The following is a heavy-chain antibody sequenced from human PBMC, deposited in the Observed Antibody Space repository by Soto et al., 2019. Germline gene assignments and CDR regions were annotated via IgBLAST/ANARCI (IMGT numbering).Heavy chain of an antibody. Sequence: SETLCLTCAVYVGYFSVYYWSWIRQPPGNGLEWIGEINDSGSTNYNPSLKSRVTISVDTSKNQFSLKLSSVTAADTAVYYCARVRYYDFWSGFGRYGMDVWGQGTTVTVSS. CDR2: INDSGST. CDR1: VGYFSVYY. V-gene: IGHV4-34*01. CDR3: ARVRYYDFWSGFGRYGMDV. J-gene: IGHJ6*02. D-gene: IGHD3-3*01.